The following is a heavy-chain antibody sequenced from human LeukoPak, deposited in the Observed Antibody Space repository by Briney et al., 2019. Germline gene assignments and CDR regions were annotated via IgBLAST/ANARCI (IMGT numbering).Heavy chain of an antibody. CDR2: ISHSGST. J-gene: IGHJ6*03. CDR1: GGSFSGYY. CDR3: ATRTRGMRGGGVIAPYYYYYMDV. Sequence: SSETLSLTCDVYGGSFSGYYWSWIRQPPGKGLEWIGEISHSGSTKYNPSLKSRLAISVDTSKNQFSLKLSSVTAADTAVYYCATRTRGMRGGGVIAPYYYYYMDVWGKGTTVTVSS. V-gene: IGHV4-34*01. D-gene: IGHD3-16*02.